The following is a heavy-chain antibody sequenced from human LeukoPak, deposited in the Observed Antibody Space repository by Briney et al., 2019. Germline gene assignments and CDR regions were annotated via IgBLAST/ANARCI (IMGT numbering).Heavy chain of an antibody. CDR2: ISYDGSNK. D-gene: IGHD3/OR15-3a*01. CDR1: GFTFSSYG. V-gene: IGHV3-30*18. CDR3: AKDKFEGADTGLGGY. Sequence: PGRSLRLSCAASGFTFSSYGMHWVRQAPGKGLEWVAVISYDGSNKYYADSVKGRFTISRDNSKNTLYLQMNSLRAEDTAVYYCAKDKFEGADTGLGGYWGQGTLVTVSS. J-gene: IGHJ4*02.